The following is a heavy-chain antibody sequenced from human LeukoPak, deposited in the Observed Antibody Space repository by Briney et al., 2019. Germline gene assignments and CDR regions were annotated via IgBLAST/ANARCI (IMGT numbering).Heavy chain of an antibody. J-gene: IGHJ4*02. D-gene: IGHD5-18*01. CDR3: VREARGYHYTYFDY. V-gene: IGHV3-13*01. Sequence: PGGSLRLSCTASGLTLGGHDMHWVRQTTGDGMEWVAAVSAGHHAFYAGSVKGRFTVSRDDAKSSLCLQMNSLRAGDTAVYYCVREARGYHYTYFDYRGQGSLVTVSS. CDR1: GLTLGGHD. CDR2: VSAGHHA.